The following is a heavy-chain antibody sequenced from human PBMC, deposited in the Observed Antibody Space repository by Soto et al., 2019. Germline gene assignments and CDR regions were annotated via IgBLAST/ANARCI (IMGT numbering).Heavy chain of an antibody. CDR2: ITASGGTT. V-gene: IGHV3-23*01. CDR1: GFTFSSYS. J-gene: IGHJ3*02. Sequence: EVKLLESGGGLVQPGGSLRLSCAASGFTFSSYSITWVRQAPGKGLEWVAHITASGGTTYYADSVKGRFTISRDTSRNTLYLQMNSLRAEDTALYYCAKCMQAYWNYDAHHIWGQGTMVTVSS. D-gene: IGHD1-7*01. CDR3: AKCMQAYWNYDAHHI.